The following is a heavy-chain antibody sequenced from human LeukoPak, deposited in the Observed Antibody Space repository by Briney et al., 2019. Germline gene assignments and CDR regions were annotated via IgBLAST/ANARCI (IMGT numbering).Heavy chain of an antibody. CDR1: GFTFSGFW. J-gene: IGHJ4*02. CDR2: IKSDGSEK. V-gene: IGHV3-7*01. CDR3: ARGGRVGASDY. Sequence: GGSLRLSCAASGFTFSGFWMTWVRQAPGKGLEWVANIKSDGSEKFYVDSVKGRFTISRDNAKNSLYLQMNSLRVEDTAVYYCARGGRVGASDYWGQGTLVTVSS. D-gene: IGHD1-26*01.